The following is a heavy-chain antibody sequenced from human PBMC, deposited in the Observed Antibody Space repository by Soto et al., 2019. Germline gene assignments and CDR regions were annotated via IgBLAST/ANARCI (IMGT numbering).Heavy chain of an antibody. J-gene: IGHJ6*02. CDR2: IYYSGST. D-gene: IGHD3-22*01. CDR3: ARGYYYDSSGYSYYYYYGMDV. CDR1: GGSVSSGSYY. V-gene: IGHV4-61*01. Sequence: SETLSLTCTVSGGSVSSGSYYWSWIRQPPGKGLEWIGYIYYSGSTSYNPSLKSRVTISVDTSKNQFSLKLSSVTAADTVVYYCARGYYYDSSGYSYYYYYGMDVWGQGTTVTVSS.